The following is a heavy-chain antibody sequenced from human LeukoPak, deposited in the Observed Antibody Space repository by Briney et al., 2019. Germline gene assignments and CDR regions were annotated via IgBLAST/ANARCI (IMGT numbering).Heavy chain of an antibody. CDR2: TNRNVGRT. V-gene: IGHV3-20*04. CDR3: ARGLTWVDC. D-gene: IGHD3-16*01. Sequence: PGGSLRLSCVPSGFTSDNYGTTWVSQAPGKGREWVSGTNRNVGRTRYAESVKGRFTISRDNAKNALSLQMSSLNAEETALYYCARGLTWVDCWGQGILVTVSS. CDR1: GFTSDNYG. J-gene: IGHJ4*02.